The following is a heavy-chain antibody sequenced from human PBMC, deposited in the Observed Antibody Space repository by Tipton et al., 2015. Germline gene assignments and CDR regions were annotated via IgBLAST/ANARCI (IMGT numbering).Heavy chain of an antibody. V-gene: IGHV3-9*01. CDR3: AKDFTALMAGGYYYYGMDV. J-gene: IGHJ6*02. CDR2: INWSSNKI. CDR1: GFTFDDYA. Sequence: SLRLSCAASGFTFDDYAIHWVRQAPGKGLEWVSGINWSSNKIGYADSVKGRFTISRDNARNSLYLQMNSLRPEDTALYYCAKDFTALMAGGYYYYGMDVWGQGTTVTVSS. D-gene: IGHD2-8*01.